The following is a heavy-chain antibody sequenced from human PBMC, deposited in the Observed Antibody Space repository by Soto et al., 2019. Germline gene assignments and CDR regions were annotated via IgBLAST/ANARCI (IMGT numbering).Heavy chain of an antibody. V-gene: IGHV3-30-3*01. Sequence: PGGSLRLSCAASGFTFSSYAMHWVRQAPGKGLEWVAVISYDGSNKYYADSVKGRFTISRDNSKNTLYLQMNSLRAEDTAVYYCARDPLEGPPRGDYFDYWGQGTLVTVSS. CDR1: GFTFSSYA. CDR2: ISYDGSNK. D-gene: IGHD1-1*01. J-gene: IGHJ4*02. CDR3: ARDPLEGPPRGDYFDY.